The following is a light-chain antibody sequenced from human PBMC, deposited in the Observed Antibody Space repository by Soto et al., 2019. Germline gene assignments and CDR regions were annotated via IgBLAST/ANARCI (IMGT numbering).Light chain of an antibody. CDR2: DAS. CDR3: QQRSNWHSLT. J-gene: IGKJ4*01. V-gene: IGKV3-11*01. Sequence: EIVLIQSPATLSLSPGERATLSCRASQSVGSYLAWYQHKPGQAPRLLISDASNRATVIPAKFSGSRSETDFTPTISSLEPEDSAVYYCQQRSNWHSLTSGGGTKVEIK. CDR1: QSVGSY.